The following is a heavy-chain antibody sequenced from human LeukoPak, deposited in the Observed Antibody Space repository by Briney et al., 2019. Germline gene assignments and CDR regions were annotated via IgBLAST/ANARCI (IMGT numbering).Heavy chain of an antibody. J-gene: IGHJ4*02. CDR2: IKQDGSEK. CDR1: GLTFSTNW. CDR3: AKDASIFGVVVGRFDY. V-gene: IGHV3-7*01. D-gene: IGHD3-3*01. Sequence: PGGSLRFSCAASGLTFSTNWMSWVRQAPGKGLAWVASIKQDGSEKYYVDSVKGRFTISRDSAKNSLYLQMDSLSAEDTAVYYCAKDASIFGVVVGRFDYWGQGTLVTVSS.